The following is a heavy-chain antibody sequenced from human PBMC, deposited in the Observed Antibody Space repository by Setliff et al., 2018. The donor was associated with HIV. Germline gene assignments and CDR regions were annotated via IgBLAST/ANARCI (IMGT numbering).Heavy chain of an antibody. CDR3: ARDQDSGSPGWYFDL. V-gene: IGHV4-59*11. CDR2: IYYSGST. CDR1: GGSIRSHY. J-gene: IGHJ2*01. Sequence: SETLSLTCIRRVSGGSIRSHYWSWIRQPPGEGLEWIGYIYYSGSTNYNPSLKSRVTISVDTSKSQFSLKLSSVTAADTAVYYCARDQDSGSPGWYFDLWGRGTLVTVSS. D-gene: IGHD1-26*01.